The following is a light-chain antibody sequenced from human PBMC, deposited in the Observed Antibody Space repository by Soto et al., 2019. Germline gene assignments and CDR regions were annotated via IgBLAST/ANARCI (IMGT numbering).Light chain of an antibody. CDR3: QQAYSFPIT. V-gene: IGKV1-12*01. J-gene: IGKJ5*01. Sequence: DIQMTQSPSTLSASVGDRVTITCRASQNIKNWLAWYQQRPGQAPKLLISEGSSLESGVPARFSGSGSGTDFTLSINSLQPEDFATYYCQQAYSFPITFGQGTRLEIK. CDR2: EGS. CDR1: QNIKNW.